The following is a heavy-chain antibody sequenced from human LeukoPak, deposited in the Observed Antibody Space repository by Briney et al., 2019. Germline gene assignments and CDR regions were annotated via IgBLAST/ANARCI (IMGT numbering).Heavy chain of an antibody. Sequence: SETLSLTCSVSAGSFRTYYWSWIRQPPGRGLEWIGYIFDSENTNYNPSLKSRVTMSIDTSKKQFSLRLSSVTAADTAVYYCARHRAAAGKYNWFDPWGQGTLVTVSS. CDR1: AGSFRTYY. J-gene: IGHJ5*02. CDR2: IFDSENT. D-gene: IGHD6-13*01. CDR3: ARHRAAAGKYNWFDP. V-gene: IGHV4-59*08.